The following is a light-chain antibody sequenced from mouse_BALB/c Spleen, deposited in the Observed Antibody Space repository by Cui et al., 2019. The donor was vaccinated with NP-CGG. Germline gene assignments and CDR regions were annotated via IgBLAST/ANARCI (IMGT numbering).Light chain of an antibody. V-gene: IGLV1*01. Sequence: QAVVTQDSALTTSPGETVTLTCRSSTGAVTTSNYANWVQEKPDHLFTGLIGGTNNRAPGVPARFSGSLIGDKAALTITGAQTEDGAIYFCALWYSNHWVFGGGTKLTV. CDR1: TGAVTTSNY. J-gene: IGLJ1*01. CDR2: GTN. CDR3: ALWYSNHWV.